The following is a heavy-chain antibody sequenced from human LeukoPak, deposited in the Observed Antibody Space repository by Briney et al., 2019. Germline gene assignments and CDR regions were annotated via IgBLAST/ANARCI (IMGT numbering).Heavy chain of an antibody. J-gene: IGHJ6*03. CDR3: ARGPQYYYGSGSPSYYYYYMDV. CDR2: ISSSSNTI. V-gene: IGHV3-48*04. D-gene: IGHD3-10*01. Sequence: GGSLRLSCAASGFSLSSYSMDWFRQTPGKGLEWISYISSSSNTIYYADSVEGRFTISRDNAKNSLYLQMNSLRAEDTALYHCARGPQYYYGSGSPSYYYYYMDVWGKGTTVTVSS. CDR1: GFSLSSYS.